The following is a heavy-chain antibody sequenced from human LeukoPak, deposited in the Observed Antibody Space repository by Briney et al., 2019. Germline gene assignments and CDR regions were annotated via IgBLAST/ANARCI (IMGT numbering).Heavy chain of an antibody. CDR1: GFSFSGYW. Sequence: GSLRLSCAASGFSFSGYWMSWVRQAPGKGLEWVANIKQDGGEIYYMDSVKGRFTISRDNSKNTLYLQMGSLRAEDMAVYYCTRGPGYDYVWGSFRADYWGQGTLVTVSS. CDR2: IKQDGGEI. CDR3: TRGPGYDYVWGSFRADY. D-gene: IGHD3-16*02. J-gene: IGHJ4*02. V-gene: IGHV3-7*01.